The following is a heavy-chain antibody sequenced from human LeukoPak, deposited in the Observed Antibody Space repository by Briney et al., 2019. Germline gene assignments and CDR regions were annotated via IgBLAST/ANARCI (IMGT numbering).Heavy chain of an antibody. Sequence: GGSLRLSCAASGFTFSSYAMSWVRQAPGKGLEWVSTISGGGGSTYYADSVKGRFTISRDNSKNTLYLQMSTLRAEDTAVYLCAKGLDSSGFSGSLDFWGQGTLVTVSS. CDR1: GFTFSSYA. V-gene: IGHV3-23*01. CDR2: ISGGGGST. CDR3: AKGLDSSGFSGSLDF. D-gene: IGHD3-22*01. J-gene: IGHJ4*02.